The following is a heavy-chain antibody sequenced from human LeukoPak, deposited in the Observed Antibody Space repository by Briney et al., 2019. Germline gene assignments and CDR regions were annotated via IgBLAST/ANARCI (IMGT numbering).Heavy chain of an antibody. J-gene: IGHJ4*02. CDR3: ATARWLQFPFDY. D-gene: IGHD5-24*01. CDR1: GFTFSSYA. Sequence: GGSLRLSCAASGFTFSSYAMSWVRQAPGKGLEWVSAISGSGGSTYYADSVKGRFTISRDNSKNSLYLQMNSLRAEDTAVYYCATARWLQFPFDYWGQGTLVTVSS. V-gene: IGHV3-23*01. CDR2: ISGSGGST.